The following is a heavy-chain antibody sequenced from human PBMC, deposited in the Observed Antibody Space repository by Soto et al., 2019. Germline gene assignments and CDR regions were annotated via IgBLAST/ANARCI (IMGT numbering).Heavy chain of an antibody. CDR3: ARNEGRNYGLMDV. V-gene: IGHV4-30-2*01. CDR2: IYHSGGT. J-gene: IGHJ6*02. D-gene: IGHD3-10*01. CDR1: GDSISSAGYS. Sequence: QVQLQESGSGLVKPSQTLSLTCAVTGDSISSAGYSWSWIRQPPGKGLEWIGYIYHSGGTYYNLSLKRRVPKSIDRSKNQCSLKLTSVTAADTAVYFWARNEGRNYGLMDVWGQGTTVTVSS.